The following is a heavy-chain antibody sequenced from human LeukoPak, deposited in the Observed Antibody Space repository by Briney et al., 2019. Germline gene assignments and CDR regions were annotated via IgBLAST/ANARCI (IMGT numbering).Heavy chain of an antibody. CDR2: IYSGGST. Sequence: GGSLGLSCAASGFTVSSNYMSWVRQAPGKGLEWVSVIYSGGSTYYADSVKGRFTISRDNSKNTLYLQMNSLRAEDTAVYYCAYSSSWYSIDYWGQGTLVTVSS. CDR1: GFTVSSNY. D-gene: IGHD6-13*01. J-gene: IGHJ4*02. V-gene: IGHV3-66*01. CDR3: AYSSSWYSIDY.